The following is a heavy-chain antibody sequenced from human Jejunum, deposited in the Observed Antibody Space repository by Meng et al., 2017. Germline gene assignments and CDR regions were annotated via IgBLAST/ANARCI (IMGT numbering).Heavy chain of an antibody. D-gene: IGHD5-18*01. Sequence: GESLKISCAASGFTLSVHYMDWVRQAPGKGLEWVARSKNKINGYITEYAASVKGRFTISRDDSQNSLSLQMTSLKTEDSAVYYCTRGHTEIGSIDYWGRGTLVTVSS. CDR2: SKNKINGYIT. V-gene: IGHV3-72*01. CDR3: TRGHTEIGSIDY. J-gene: IGHJ4*02. CDR1: GFTLSVHY.